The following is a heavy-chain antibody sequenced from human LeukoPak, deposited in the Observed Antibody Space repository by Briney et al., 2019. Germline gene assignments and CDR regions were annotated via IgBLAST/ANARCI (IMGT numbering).Heavy chain of an antibody. D-gene: IGHD3-10*01. J-gene: IGHJ4*02. CDR1: GFTFDDYA. CDR2: ITWNSGDI. V-gene: IGHV3-9*01. CDR3: AKDIMIRGVIPNFFDY. Sequence: GGSLRLSCAASGFTFDDYAMHWVRQAPGKGLEWVSGITWNSGDIGYADSVKGRFTISRDNAKNSLYLQMNSLRTEDTALYYCAKDIMIRGVIPNFFDYWGQGILVTVSS.